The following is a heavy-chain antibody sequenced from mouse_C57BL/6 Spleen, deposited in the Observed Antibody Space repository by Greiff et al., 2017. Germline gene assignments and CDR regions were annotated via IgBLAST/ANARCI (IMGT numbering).Heavy chain of an antibody. CDR1: GYTFTSYW. Sequence: VQLQQSGAELVRPGSSVKLSCKASGYTFTSYWMHWVKQRPIQGLEWIGNIDPSDSETHYNQKFKDKATLTVDKSSSTAYMQLSSLTSEDSAVYYCARDYYSRYFDVWGTGTTVTVSS. V-gene: IGHV1-52*01. J-gene: IGHJ1*03. CDR2: IDPSDSET. CDR3: ARDYYSRYFDV. D-gene: IGHD2-5*01.